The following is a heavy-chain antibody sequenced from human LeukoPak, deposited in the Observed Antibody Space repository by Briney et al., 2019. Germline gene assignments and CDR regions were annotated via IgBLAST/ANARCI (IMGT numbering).Heavy chain of an antibody. CDR2: ISSGSRYM. V-gene: IGHV3-21*01. CDR3: ATDVRDEYSSGWYPIGY. D-gene: IGHD6-19*01. J-gene: IGHJ4*02. CDR1: GFTFDDYA. Sequence: GGSLRLSCAASGFTFDDYAMHWVRQAPGKGLEWVSSISSGSRYMYYADSVKGRFTISRDNAKNSLYLLMNSLRAEDTAVYYCATDVRDEYSSGWYPIGYWGQGTLVTVSS.